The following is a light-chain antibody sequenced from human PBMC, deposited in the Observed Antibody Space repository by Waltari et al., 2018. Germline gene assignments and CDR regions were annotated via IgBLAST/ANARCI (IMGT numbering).Light chain of an antibody. CDR3: SSYTTSSAPGV. V-gene: IGLV2-14*01. CDR2: EVS. CDR1: DSDVGAYDF. J-gene: IGLJ1*01. Sequence: QSALTQPASVSGSPGQSITISCSGTDSDVGAYDFVSWYQQHPGKAPHLIIYEVSNRPYGICNRFSASNAGTTASLTISGLQAEDEADYYCSSYTTSSAPGVFGTGTRVTVL.